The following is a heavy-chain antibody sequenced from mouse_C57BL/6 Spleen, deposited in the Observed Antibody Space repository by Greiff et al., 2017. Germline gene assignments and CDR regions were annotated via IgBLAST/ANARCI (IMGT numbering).Heavy chain of an antibody. CDR1: GYTFTSYG. Sequence: QVQLQQSGAELARPGASVKLSCKASGYTFTSYGISWVKQRTGQGLEWIGEIYPRSGNTYYNEKFKGKATLTADKSSSTAYMELRSLTSEDSAVYFCAIEGSSHYAMDYWGQGTSVTVSS. CDR2: IYPRSGNT. D-gene: IGHD1-1*01. J-gene: IGHJ4*01. V-gene: IGHV1-81*01. CDR3: AIEGSSHYAMDY.